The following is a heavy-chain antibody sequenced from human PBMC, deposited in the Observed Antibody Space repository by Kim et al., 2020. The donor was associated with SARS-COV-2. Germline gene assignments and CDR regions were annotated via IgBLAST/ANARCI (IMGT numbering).Heavy chain of an antibody. D-gene: IGHD3-10*01. Sequence: GGSLRLSCAASGFTFSSYWMSWVRQAPGKGLEWVANIKQDGSENYYVDSVKGRVTISRDNAKNSLYLQMNSLRAEDTAVYYCASVVRGVILYFQHWGQGTLVTVSS. CDR1: GFTFSSYW. J-gene: IGHJ1*01. CDR2: IKQDGSEN. V-gene: IGHV3-7*01. CDR3: ASVVRGVILYFQH.